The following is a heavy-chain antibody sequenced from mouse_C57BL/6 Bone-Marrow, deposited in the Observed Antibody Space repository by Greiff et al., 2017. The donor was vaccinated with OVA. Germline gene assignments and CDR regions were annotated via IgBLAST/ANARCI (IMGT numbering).Heavy chain of an antibody. CDR2: IWSGGST. D-gene: IGHD2-4*01. CDR1: GFSLTSYG. CDR3: AGIYYDYDGAWCAY. Sequence: QVQLQQSGPGLVQPSQSLSITCTVSGFSLTSYGVHWVRQSPGKGLEWLGVIWSGGSTDYNAAFISRLSISKDNSKSQVFFKMNSLQADDTAIYYCAGIYYDYDGAWCAYWGQGTLVTVSA. V-gene: IGHV2-2*01. J-gene: IGHJ3*01.